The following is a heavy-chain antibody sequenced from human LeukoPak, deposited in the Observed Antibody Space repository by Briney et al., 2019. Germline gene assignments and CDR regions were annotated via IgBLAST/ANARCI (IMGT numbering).Heavy chain of an antibody. CDR1: GGTFSSYA. CDR3: ARDRVAAAGNFDF. V-gene: IGHV1-69*04. D-gene: IGHD6-13*01. CDR2: IIPILGIP. J-gene: IGHJ4*02. Sequence: APVKVSCKASGGTFSSYAISWVRQAPGQGLEWMGRIIPILGIPNYAQKFEGRVTITADKSTTTAYMELSSLTSEDTGMYYCARDRVAAAGNFDFWGRGTLVTVSS.